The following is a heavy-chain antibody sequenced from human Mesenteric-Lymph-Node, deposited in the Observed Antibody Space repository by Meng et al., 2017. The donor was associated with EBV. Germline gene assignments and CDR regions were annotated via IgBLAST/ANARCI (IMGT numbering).Heavy chain of an antibody. CDR3: ARGLWFGELIDRVTFDY. V-gene: IGHV7-4-1*02. D-gene: IGHD3-10*01. J-gene: IGHJ4*02. CDR1: GYPSTDYA. CDR2: IDTNTGSP. Sequence: QVDLVPSGSEIKTPGAAVRVSCKASGYPSTDYAMNWVRQAPGQGLEWMGWIDTNTGSPTYAQGFTGRFVFSLDTSVSTAYLQISSLKAEDTAIYYCARGLWFGELIDRVTFDYWGQGTLVTVSS.